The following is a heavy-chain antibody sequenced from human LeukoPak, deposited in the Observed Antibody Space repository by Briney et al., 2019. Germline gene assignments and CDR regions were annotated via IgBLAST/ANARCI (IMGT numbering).Heavy chain of an antibody. D-gene: IGHD6-19*01. J-gene: IGHJ4*02. V-gene: IGHV1-18*01. CDR1: GYTFTSYG. Sequence: ASVKVSCKASGYTFTSYGISWVRQAPGQGLEWMGWISAYNGNTNYAQKLQGRVTMTTDTSTSTAYMELRSLRSDDTAVYYCARGKDIAVAGTPLDYWGQGTLVTVSS. CDR2: ISAYNGNT. CDR3: ARGKDIAVAGTPLDY.